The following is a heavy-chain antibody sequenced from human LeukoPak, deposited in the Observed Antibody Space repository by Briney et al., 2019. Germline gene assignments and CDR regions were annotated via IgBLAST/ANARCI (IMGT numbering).Heavy chain of an antibody. CDR3: AREIGGYDSAFDY. Sequence: GASVNVSRKASGYTLTSYGISWVRQAPGQGLEWMGWISAYNGNTNYAQKLQGRVTMTTDTSTSTAYMELRSLRCDDTAVYYCAREIGGYDSAFDYWGQGTLVTVSS. D-gene: IGHD5-12*01. CDR1: GYTLTSYG. CDR2: ISAYNGNT. J-gene: IGHJ4*02. V-gene: IGHV1-18*01.